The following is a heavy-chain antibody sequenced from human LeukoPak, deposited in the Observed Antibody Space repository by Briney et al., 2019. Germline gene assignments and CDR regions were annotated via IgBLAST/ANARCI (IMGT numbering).Heavy chain of an antibody. CDR3: ARHSTYDFWSGSFDY. CDR2: INHSGST. V-gene: IGHV4-34*01. J-gene: IGHJ4*02. CDR1: GGSFSGYY. D-gene: IGHD3-3*01. Sequence: SETLSLTCAVYGGSFSGYYWSWIRQPPGKGLEWIGEINHSGSTNYNPSLKSRVTMSVDTSKNQFSLKLSSVTAADTAVYYCARHSTYDFWSGSFDYWGQGTLVTVSS.